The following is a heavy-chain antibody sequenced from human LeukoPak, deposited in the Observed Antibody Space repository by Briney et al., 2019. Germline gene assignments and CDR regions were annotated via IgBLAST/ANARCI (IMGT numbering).Heavy chain of an antibody. CDR2: IWYDGSNK. D-gene: IGHD6-13*01. CDR3: AKGDSSTTRYYFDY. CDR1: GFTFSSYG. Sequence: GGSLRLSCAASGFTFSSYGMHWVRQAPGKGLEWVAVIWYDGSNKYYADSVKGRFTISRDNSKNTLYLQMNSLGAEDTAVYYCAKGDSSTTRYYFDYWGQGTLVTVSS. V-gene: IGHV3-33*06. J-gene: IGHJ4*02.